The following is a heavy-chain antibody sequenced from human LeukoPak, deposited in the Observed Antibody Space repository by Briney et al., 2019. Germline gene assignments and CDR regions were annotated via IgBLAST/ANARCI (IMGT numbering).Heavy chain of an antibody. V-gene: IGHV3-7*01. J-gene: IGHJ4*02. D-gene: IGHD6-13*01. CDR1: GFTLSSYW. Sequence: GGSLRLSCVASGFTLSSYWMSWVRQAPGKGLEWVANIDGDGSTEAYVDSLKGRFTISRDNAKNSLYLQMNNLRVEDTAVYYCARDGFVGAADYWGQGTLVTVSS. CDR2: IDGDGSTE. CDR3: ARDGFVGAADY.